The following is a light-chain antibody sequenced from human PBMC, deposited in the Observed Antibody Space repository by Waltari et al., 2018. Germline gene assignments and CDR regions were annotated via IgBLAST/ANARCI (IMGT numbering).Light chain of an antibody. J-gene: IGLJ1*01. Sequence: QSALTQPASVSGSPGQSITIPCTGTSSDVGTYNLFSWYQQHPGKVPKLMIYEDSKRPSGVSNRFSGSKSGNTASLTISGLQAEDEADYYCCSYAGSSTSYVFGTGTKVTVL. CDR3: CSYAGSSTSYV. V-gene: IGLV2-23*01. CDR2: EDS. CDR1: SSDVGTYNL.